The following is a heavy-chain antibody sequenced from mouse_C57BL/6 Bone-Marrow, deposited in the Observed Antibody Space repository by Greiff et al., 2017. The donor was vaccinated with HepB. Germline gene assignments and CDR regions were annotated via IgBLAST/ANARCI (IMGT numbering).Heavy chain of an antibody. Sequence: QVQLQQSGPELVKPGASVKISCKASGYAFSSSWMNWVKQRPGKGLEWIGRIYPGDGDTNYNGKFKGKATLTADKSSSTAYMQLSSLTSEDSAVYFCARYGYYGRDWYFDVWGTGTTVTVSS. CDR1: GYAFSSSW. V-gene: IGHV1-82*01. CDR2: IYPGDGDT. D-gene: IGHD1-1*01. J-gene: IGHJ1*03. CDR3: ARYGYYGRDWYFDV.